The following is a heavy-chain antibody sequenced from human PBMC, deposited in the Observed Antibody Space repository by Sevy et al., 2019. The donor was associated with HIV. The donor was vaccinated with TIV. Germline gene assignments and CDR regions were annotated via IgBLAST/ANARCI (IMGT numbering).Heavy chain of an antibody. CDR2: IQYDGSNK. J-gene: IGHJ4*02. CDR1: GFRYSSYG. D-gene: IGHD2-21*01. CDR3: VKEGGGEGGDH. Sequence: GGSLRLSCAASGFRYSSYGMHWVRQAPGKGLEWVACIQYDGSNKDYADSVKGRFTISRDNSKNTPDLQMNSLRVEDTAVYYCVKEGGGEGGDHWGQGTLVTVSS. V-gene: IGHV3-30*02.